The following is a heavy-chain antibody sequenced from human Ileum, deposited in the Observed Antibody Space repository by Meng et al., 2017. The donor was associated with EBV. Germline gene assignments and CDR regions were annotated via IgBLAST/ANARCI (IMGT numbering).Heavy chain of an antibody. Sequence: QVHVQGSGPGLVKPSGTLSLTCGVSGDSIISTDTWWSWVRQPPGKGLEWIGEIFHAGNTNYNPSLKSQVTMSVDTSKNQFSLNLSSVTAADSAVYYCARGSHYTWDVWGQGTLVTVSS. CDR2: IFHAGNT. V-gene: IGHV4-4*02. J-gene: IGHJ4*02. D-gene: IGHD3-16*01. CDR3: ARGSHYTWDV. CDR1: GDSIISTDTW.